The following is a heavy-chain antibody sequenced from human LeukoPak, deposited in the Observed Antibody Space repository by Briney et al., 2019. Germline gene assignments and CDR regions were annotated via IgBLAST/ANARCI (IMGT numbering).Heavy chain of an antibody. V-gene: IGHV3-21*01. CDR3: ARYSSSWAYYFDY. D-gene: IGHD6-13*01. J-gene: IGHJ4*02. CDR1: GFTFSSYS. CDR2: ISSSSSYI. Sequence: GGSLRLSCAASGFTFSSYSMKWVRQAPGKGLEWVSSISSSSSYIYYADSVKGGFTISRDNAKNSLYLQMNSLRAEDTAVYYCARYSSSWAYYFDYWGQGTLVTVSS.